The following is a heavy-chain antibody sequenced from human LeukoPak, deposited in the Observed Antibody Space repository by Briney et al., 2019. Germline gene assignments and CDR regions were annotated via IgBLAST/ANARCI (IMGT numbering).Heavy chain of an antibody. CDR1: GYSISSGYY. V-gene: IGHV4-38-2*02. CDR2: IYHSGST. Sequence: SETLSLTCTVSGYSISSGYYWGWIRQPPGKGLEWIGSIYHSGSTYYNPSLKSRVTISVDTSKNQFSLKLSSVTAADTAVYYCARHSSQLWLPDYWGQGTLVTVSS. D-gene: IGHD5-18*01. J-gene: IGHJ4*02. CDR3: ARHSSQLWLPDY.